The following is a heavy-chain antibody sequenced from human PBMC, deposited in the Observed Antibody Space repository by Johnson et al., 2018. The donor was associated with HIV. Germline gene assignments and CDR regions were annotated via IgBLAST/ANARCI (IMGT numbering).Heavy chain of an antibody. CDR3: VKEASRGTVTQAPDAFDI. J-gene: IGHJ3*02. V-gene: IGHV3-30*02. CDR2: IWYDGSRK. CDR1: GLTFSSYA. D-gene: IGHD4-17*01. Sequence: VQLVESGGGVVQPGRSLRLSCAASGLTFSSYAMNWVRQAPGKGLEWVAFIWYDGSRKYYPDSVKGRFTISRVNSKNMLYLQMNSLRVEDTAVYYCVKEASRGTVTQAPDAFDIWGQGTMVTVSS.